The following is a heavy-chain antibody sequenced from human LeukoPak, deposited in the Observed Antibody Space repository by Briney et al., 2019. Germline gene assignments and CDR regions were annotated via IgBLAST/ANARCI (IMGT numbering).Heavy chain of an antibody. CDR2: ISWNGGSI. CDR1: GFTFDDYA. V-gene: IGHV3-9*03. Sequence: GGSLRLSCAASGFTFDDYAMHWVRQAPGKGLEWVSGISWNGGSIGYADSVKGRFTISRDNAKNSLYLQMNSLRAEDMALYYCAKVAFGGIAVAGPFDYWGQGTLVTVSS. D-gene: IGHD6-19*01. CDR3: AKVAFGGIAVAGPFDY. J-gene: IGHJ4*02.